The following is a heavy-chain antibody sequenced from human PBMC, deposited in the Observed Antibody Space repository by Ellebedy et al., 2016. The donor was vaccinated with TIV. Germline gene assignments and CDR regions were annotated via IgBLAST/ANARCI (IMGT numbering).Heavy chain of an antibody. CDR2: ISSSRISI. D-gene: IGHD2-15*01. CDR1: GFTFNRYS. CDR3: ARGKWRCLPSNTYNYVMDV. J-gene: IGHJ6*02. Sequence: GESLKISCVASGFTFNRYSMNSVRQPPGKGLQWVSCISSSRISINLRDSAKGRFTMSRDNAKKALYLEMTRLRAGDTAVFYCARGKWRCLPSNTYNYVMDVWGQGTTVTVSS. V-gene: IGHV3-21*01.